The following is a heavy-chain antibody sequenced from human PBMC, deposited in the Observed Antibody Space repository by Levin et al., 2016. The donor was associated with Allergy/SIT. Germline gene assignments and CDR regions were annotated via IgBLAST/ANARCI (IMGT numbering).Heavy chain of an antibody. Sequence: WIRQPPGKGLEWVATISDDGSDKYYADSVKGRFTISRDNSKNTLYLQMNSLRAEDTGVYYCAKDHSGYANFDYWGQGTLVTVSS. D-gene: IGHD5-12*01. V-gene: IGHV3-30-3*02. CDR2: ISDDGSDK. J-gene: IGHJ4*02. CDR3: AKDHSGYANFDY.